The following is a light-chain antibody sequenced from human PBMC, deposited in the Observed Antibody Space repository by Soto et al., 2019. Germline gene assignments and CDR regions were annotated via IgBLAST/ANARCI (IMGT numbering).Light chain of an antibody. J-gene: IGLJ1*01. Sequence: SVLTQPASVSVSPGQSITISCTGASTDVDGYDYVSWYQQHPGQAPKLMIYDVNNRPSGVSYRFSGSKSGDTASLTISGLQAEDDADYYCSSYTSSAPFYVFGTGTKVTVL. CDR3: SSYTSSAPFYV. CDR2: DVN. CDR1: STDVDGYDY. V-gene: IGLV2-14*03.